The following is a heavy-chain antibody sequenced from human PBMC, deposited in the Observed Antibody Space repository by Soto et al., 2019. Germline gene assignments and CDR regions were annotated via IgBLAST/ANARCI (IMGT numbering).Heavy chain of an antibody. CDR3: ARVRYYDSSGYSKIKDYYYYYGMDV. J-gene: IGHJ6*02. CDR2: INPSGGST. V-gene: IGHV1-46*03. D-gene: IGHD3-22*01. CDR1: GYTLTSYY. Sequence: ASVKVSCKASGYTLTSYYMHWVRQAPGQGLEWMGIINPSGGSTSYAQKFQGRVTMTRDTSTSTVYMELSSLRSEDTAVYYCARVRYYDSSGYSKIKDYYYYYGMDVWGQGTTVTVSS.